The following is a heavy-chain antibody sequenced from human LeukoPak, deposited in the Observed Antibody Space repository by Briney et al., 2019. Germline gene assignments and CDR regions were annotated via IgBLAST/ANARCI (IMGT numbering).Heavy chain of an antibody. D-gene: IGHD3-10*01. Sequence: SQTLSLTCTVSGGSISSGDYYWSWIRQPPGKGLEWIGYIYYSGSTHYNPSLKSRVTISVDTSKNQFSLKLSSVTAADTAVYYCARSITMVRGVIRDYWGRGTLVTVSS. CDR1: GGSISSGDYY. V-gene: IGHV4-30-4*08. CDR3: ARSITMVRGVIRDY. J-gene: IGHJ4*02. CDR2: IYYSGST.